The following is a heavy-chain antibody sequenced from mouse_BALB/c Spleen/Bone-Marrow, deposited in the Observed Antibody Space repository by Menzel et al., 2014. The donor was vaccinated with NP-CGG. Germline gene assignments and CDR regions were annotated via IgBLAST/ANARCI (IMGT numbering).Heavy chain of an antibody. D-gene: IGHD2-4*01. CDR1: GFTFSSYA. J-gene: IGHJ4*01. CDR2: ISSGGSYT. CDR3: AREGLRRRAAMDY. Sequence: EVKLMESGGGLVKPGGSLKLSCAASGFTFSSYAMSWVRQSPEKRPEWVAEISSGGSYTYYPDTVTGRFTISRDNAKNTLYLVMSSLRSEDTAMYYCAREGLRRRAAMDYWGQGTSVTVSS. V-gene: IGHV5-9-4*01.